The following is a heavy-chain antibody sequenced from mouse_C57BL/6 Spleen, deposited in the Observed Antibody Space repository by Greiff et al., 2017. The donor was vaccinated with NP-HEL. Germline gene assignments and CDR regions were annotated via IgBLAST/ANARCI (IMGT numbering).Heavy chain of an antibody. Sequence: VQLQQSGPELVKPGASVKMSCKASGYTFTDYNMPWVKQSHGKSLEWIGYINPNNGGTSYNQKFKGKATLTVNKSSSTAYMELRSLTSEDSAVYYCARFPYYYGSSYGYFEVWGTGTTVTVSS. D-gene: IGHD1-1*01. CDR2: INPNNGGT. CDR1: GYTFTDYN. CDR3: ARFPYYYGSSYGYFEV. V-gene: IGHV1-22*01. J-gene: IGHJ1*03.